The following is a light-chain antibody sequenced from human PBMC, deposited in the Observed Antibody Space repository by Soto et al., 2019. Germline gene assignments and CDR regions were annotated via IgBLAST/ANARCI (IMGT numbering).Light chain of an antibody. CDR3: SSYTSTRVRV. CDR1: SSDIGGYNS. Sequence: QSALTQPASVSASPGQSITISCTGTSSDIGGYNSVSWYQQHPGRAPQLMIYDVSYRPSGISSRFSASKSGNTASLTISGLQAEDEADYYCSSYTSTRVRVFGGGTKLTVL. J-gene: IGLJ2*01. V-gene: IGLV2-14*01. CDR2: DVS.